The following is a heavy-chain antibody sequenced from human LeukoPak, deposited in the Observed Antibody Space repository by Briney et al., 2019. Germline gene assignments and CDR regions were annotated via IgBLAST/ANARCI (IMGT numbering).Heavy chain of an antibody. J-gene: IGHJ4*02. CDR3: ARDEDGDRYLGY. V-gene: IGHV1-2*02. D-gene: IGHD4-17*01. Sequence: ASVKVSCKASGYTFTGYYMHWVRQAPGQGLEWMGWINPNSGGTNYAQKFQGRVTMTRDTSISTAYMELSRLRSDDTAVYYCARDEDGDRYLGYWGQGTLVTVSS. CDR1: GYTFTGYY. CDR2: INPNSGGT.